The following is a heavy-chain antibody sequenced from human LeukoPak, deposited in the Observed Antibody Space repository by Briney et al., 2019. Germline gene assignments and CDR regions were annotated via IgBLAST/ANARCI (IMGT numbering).Heavy chain of an antibody. CDR2: LKSKKAGGTT. CDR1: GFSFSQAW. J-gene: IGHJ3*02. V-gene: IGHV3-15*01. CDR3: TTDDYYEKTPVDFDSFDI. D-gene: IGHD3-16*01. Sequence: GGSLRLSCAASGFSFSQAWMSWVRQAPGKGLEWVGRLKSKKAGGTTDYAAPVKGRFTISRDDSKDTLYLQMNNLKTEDTAVYFCTTDDYYEKTPVDFDSFDIWGQGTMVTVSS.